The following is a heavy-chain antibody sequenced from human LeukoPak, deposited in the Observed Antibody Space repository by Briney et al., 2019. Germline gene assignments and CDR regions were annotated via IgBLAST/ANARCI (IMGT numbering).Heavy chain of an antibody. D-gene: IGHD5-12*01. CDR2: FDPEDGET. J-gene: IGHJ4*02. CDR3: ATGLGGYEEDDY. V-gene: IGHV1-24*01. Sequence: ASVKVSCKVSGYTLTELSMHWVRQAPGKGLEWMGGFDPEDGETIYAQKFQGRVTMTEDTSTDTAYMELSSLRSEDTAVYYCATGLGGYEEDDYWGQGTQVTVSS. CDR1: GYTLTELS.